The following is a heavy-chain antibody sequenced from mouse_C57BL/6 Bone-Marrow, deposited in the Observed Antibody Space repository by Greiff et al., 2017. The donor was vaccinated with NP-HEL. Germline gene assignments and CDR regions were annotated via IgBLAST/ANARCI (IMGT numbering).Heavy chain of an antibody. CDR3: ARERGPGNYREFAY. CDR1: GYTFPSYW. J-gene: IGHJ3*01. Sequence: QVQLQQPGAELVKPGASVKLSCKASGYTFPSYWMHWVKQRPGQGLEWIGMIHPNSGSTNYNEKVKSKATLTVDKSSSTAYMQLSSLTSEDSAVYYCARERGPGNYREFAYWGQGTLVTVSA. D-gene: IGHD2-1*01. CDR2: IHPNSGST. V-gene: IGHV1-64*01.